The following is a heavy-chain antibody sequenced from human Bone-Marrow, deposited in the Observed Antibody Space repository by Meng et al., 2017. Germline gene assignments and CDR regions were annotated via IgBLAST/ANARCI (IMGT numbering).Heavy chain of an antibody. CDR2: IKQDGSEK. D-gene: IGHD3-22*01. CDR3: ARDAFRETSSGYYDY. J-gene: IGHJ4*02. Sequence: GGSLRLSCVASGFTFSSYWMSWVRQAPGKGLEWVANIKQDGSEKYYVDSVKGRFTISRDNAKNSLYLQMNSLRAEDTAVYYCARDAFRETSSGYYDYWGQGTLVTVSS. CDR1: GFTFSSYW. V-gene: IGHV3-7*01.